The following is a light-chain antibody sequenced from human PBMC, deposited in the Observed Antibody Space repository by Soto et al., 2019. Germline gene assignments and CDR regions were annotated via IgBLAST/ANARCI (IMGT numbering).Light chain of an antibody. CDR1: QSVSSN. CDR3: QQRGT. V-gene: IGKV3-15*01. CDR2: GAS. Sequence: EIVMTQSPATLSVSPVERATLSCRASQSVSSNLAWYQQKPGQAPRLLIYGASTRATGIPARFSGSGSGTEFTLTISSLQSEDFAVYYCQQRGTFGQGTRLEIK. J-gene: IGKJ5*01.